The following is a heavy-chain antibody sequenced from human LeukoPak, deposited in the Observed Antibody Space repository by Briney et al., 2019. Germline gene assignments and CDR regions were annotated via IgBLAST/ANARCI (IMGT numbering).Heavy chain of an antibody. D-gene: IGHD5-12*01. Sequence: ASVKVSCKASGYTFTGHYMHWVRQAPGQGLEWMGWINPDSGGTNYAQKFQGRVTMTRDTSIGTAYLELTRLRSDDTAVYYCARAYSGYECDYWGQGTLVTVSS. CDR1: GYTFTGHY. CDR2: INPDSGGT. V-gene: IGHV1-2*02. J-gene: IGHJ4*02. CDR3: ARAYSGYECDY.